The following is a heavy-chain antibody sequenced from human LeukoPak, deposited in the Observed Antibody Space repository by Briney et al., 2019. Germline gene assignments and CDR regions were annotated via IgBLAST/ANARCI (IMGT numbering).Heavy chain of an antibody. Sequence: NSSETLSLTCTVSGGSISSHYWSWIRQPLGKGLEWIGYIYYSGSTNYNPSLKSRVTISVDTSKNQFSLKLSSVTAADTAVYYCARAQYSSGWQLPIVDYWGQGTLVTVSS. CDR2: IYYSGST. CDR1: GGSISSHY. J-gene: IGHJ4*02. V-gene: IGHV4-59*11. CDR3: ARAQYSSGWQLPIVDY. D-gene: IGHD6-19*01.